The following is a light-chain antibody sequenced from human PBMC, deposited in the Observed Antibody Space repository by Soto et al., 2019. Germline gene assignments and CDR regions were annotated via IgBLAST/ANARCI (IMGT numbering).Light chain of an antibody. V-gene: IGLV2-8*01. CDR2: EVN. CDR3: SSFAGSSKLV. Sequence: QSALTQPPSASGSPGQSVTISCTGTSSDVGCYKYVSWYQQYPGKAPKVMIYEVNKRPSGVPDRFSGSKSGNTASLTVSGLQTEDEAHYYCSSFAGSSKLVFGGGTKLTVL. J-gene: IGLJ3*02. CDR1: SSDVGCYKY.